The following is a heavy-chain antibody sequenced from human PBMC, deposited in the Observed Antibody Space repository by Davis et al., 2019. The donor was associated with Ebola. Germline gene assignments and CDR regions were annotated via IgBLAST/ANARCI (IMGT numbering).Heavy chain of an antibody. D-gene: IGHD1-1*01. V-gene: IGHV4-59*01. CDR2: IYYSGST. Sequence: PSETLSLTCTVSGGSISSYYWSWIRQPPGKGLEWIGYIYYSGSTNYNPSLKSRVTISVDTSKNQFSLKLSSVTAADTAVYYCARTTGDWYFDLWGRGTLVTVSS. J-gene: IGHJ2*01. CDR1: GGSISSYY. CDR3: ARTTGDWYFDL.